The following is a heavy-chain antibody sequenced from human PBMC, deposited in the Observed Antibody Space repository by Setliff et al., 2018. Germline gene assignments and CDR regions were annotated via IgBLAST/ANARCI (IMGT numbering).Heavy chain of an antibody. V-gene: IGHV4-4*08. J-gene: IGHJ5*02. CDR3: ARGAGWWDL. CDR1: GGSISSYY. Sequence: PSETLSLTCTVSGGSISSYYWSWIRQPPGKGLEWIGYIHISGSTNYNPSLKSRVTISVDTSKNQFSLKLGSVTAADTAVYYCARGAGWWDLWGQGTLVTVSS. CDR2: IHISGST.